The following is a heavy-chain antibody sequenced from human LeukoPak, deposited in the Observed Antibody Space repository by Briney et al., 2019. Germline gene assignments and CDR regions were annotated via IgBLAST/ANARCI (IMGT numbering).Heavy chain of an antibody. CDR2: IYRGDSDT. J-gene: IGHJ4*02. D-gene: IGHD3-3*01. CDR3: ARQRAGYDVWSGHYGNFDY. V-gene: IGHV5-51*01. Sequence: GESLKISCKGTGYSFTSYRIGWVRQTPGKGLEWMGIIYRGDSDTRYSPSFQGQVTISADKSISTAYLQWSSLKASDTAMYYCARQRAGYDVWSGHYGNFDYWGQGTLVTVSS. CDR1: GYSFTSYR.